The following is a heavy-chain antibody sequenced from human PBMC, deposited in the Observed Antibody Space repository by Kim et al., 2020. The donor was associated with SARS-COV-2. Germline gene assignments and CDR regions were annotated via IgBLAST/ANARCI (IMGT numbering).Heavy chain of an antibody. J-gene: IGHJ5*02. CDR2: IYYSGST. CDR1: GGSISSYY. CDR3: ARDFRDAGYSSGWYPWFDP. D-gene: IGHD6-19*01. V-gene: IGHV4-59*13. Sequence: ETLSLTCTVSGGSISSYYWSWIRQPPGKGLEWIGYIYYSGSTNYNPSLKNRVTISVDTSKNQFSLNLSSLTAADTAVYYCARDFRDAGYSSGWYPWFDPWGQGTLVTVSS.